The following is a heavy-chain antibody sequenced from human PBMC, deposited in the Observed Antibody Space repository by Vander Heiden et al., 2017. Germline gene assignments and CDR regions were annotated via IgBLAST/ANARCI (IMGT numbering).Heavy chain of an antibody. CDR1: GFTFSSYG. CDR3: ARVACGYSYGRIDY. J-gene: IGHJ4*02. Sequence: QVQLVASAGGVVQPGRSLSPSCAAFGFTFSSYGVHWVRQAPGKGREWVAVIWYDGSNKYYADSVKGRFTISRDNSKNTLYLQMNSLRAEDTAVYYCARVACGYSYGRIDYWGQGTLVTVSS. D-gene: IGHD5-18*01. V-gene: IGHV3-33*01. CDR2: IWYDGSNK.